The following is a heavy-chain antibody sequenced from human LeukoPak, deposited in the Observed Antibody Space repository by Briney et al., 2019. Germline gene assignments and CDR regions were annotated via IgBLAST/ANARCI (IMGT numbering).Heavy chain of an antibody. CDR1: GFTFSSYA. J-gene: IGHJ4*02. CDR2: ISGSGGST. CDR3: AKLTTVTTGDY. V-gene: IGHV3-23*01. Sequence: GGSLRLSCAASGFTFSSYAMSWVRQAPGKGLEWVSAISGSGGSTYYADSVKGRFTISRDNSKKTLYLQMNSLRAEDMAVYYCAKLTTVTTGDYWGQGTLVTVSS. D-gene: IGHD4-17*01.